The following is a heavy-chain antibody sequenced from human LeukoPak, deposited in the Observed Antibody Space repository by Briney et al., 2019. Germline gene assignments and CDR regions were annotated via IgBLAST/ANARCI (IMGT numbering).Heavy chain of an antibody. CDR3: VRVALPAAIYYYMDI. D-gene: IGHD2-2*01. CDR2: LSWDGSTT. Sequence: GGSLRLSCAASGFTLDDYAMHWVRQAPGKGLGWVSLLSWDGSTTYYADSVRGRFTVSRDTNKNSLLLQMNSLRTEDTASYYCVRVALPAAIYYYMDIWGKGTTVIVSS. J-gene: IGHJ6*03. CDR1: GFTLDDYA. V-gene: IGHV3-43*01.